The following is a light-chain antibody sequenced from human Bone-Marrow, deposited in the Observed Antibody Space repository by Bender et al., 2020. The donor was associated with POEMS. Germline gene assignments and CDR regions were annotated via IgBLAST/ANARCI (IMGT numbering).Light chain of an antibody. CDR1: NSNIGTNA. CDR3: AGWDDGLSGRV. Sequence: QSVLTQPPSASGTPGQRVTISCSGSNSNIGTNAVNWYQQFPGTAPKLVIYSDNQRPSGVPDRFYAFKSGTSPSLAISGVQSEDWAGYDCAGWDDGLSGRVFGRGTKLTV. J-gene: IGLJ3*02. CDR2: SDN. V-gene: IGLV1-44*01.